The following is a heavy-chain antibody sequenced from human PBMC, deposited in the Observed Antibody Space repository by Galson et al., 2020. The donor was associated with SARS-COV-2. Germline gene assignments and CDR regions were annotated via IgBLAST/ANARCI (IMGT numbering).Heavy chain of an antibody. V-gene: IGHV3-23*01. D-gene: IGHD4-17*01. CDR1: GFTFSNYG. CDR2: ISGSGGGT. CDR3: AKGNYSDWAFFDY. Sequence: GGSLRLSCAASGFTFSNYGMNWVRQAPGKGLEWVSGISGSGGGTYYAGSVKGRFTISRDNSKNTLYLQMNFLRAEDTAVYYCAKGNYSDWAFFDYWGQGTLVTVSS. J-gene: IGHJ4*02.